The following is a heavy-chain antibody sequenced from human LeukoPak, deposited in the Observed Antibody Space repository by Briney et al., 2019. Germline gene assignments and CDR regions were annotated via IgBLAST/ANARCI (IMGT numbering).Heavy chain of an antibody. V-gene: IGHV3-11*01. CDR3: AAREASSRQIPDY. CDR2: ISSSGSTI. Sequence: GGSLRLSCAASGFTFSDYYMSWIRQAPGKGLEWVSYISSSGSTIYYADSEKGRFTISRDNAKNSLYLQMNSLRAEDTAVYYCAAREASSRQIPDYWGQGTLVTVSS. CDR1: GFTFSDYY. D-gene: IGHD6-19*01. J-gene: IGHJ4*02.